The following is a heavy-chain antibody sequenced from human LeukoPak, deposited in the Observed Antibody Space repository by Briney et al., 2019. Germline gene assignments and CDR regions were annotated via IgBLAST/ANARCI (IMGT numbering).Heavy chain of an antibody. CDR1: GFTFSRYG. CDR3: AKDRGDYAPLDH. CDR2: ISYDGTYK. D-gene: IGHD4-17*01. V-gene: IGHV3-30*18. Sequence: GGSLRLPCAASGFTFSRYGMHWVRQAPGKGLEWVADISYDGTYKNYADSVKGRFTISRDNSKNTLYLEMNSLRGEDTAVYYCAKDRGDYAPLDHWGQGTLVLVSS. J-gene: IGHJ4*02.